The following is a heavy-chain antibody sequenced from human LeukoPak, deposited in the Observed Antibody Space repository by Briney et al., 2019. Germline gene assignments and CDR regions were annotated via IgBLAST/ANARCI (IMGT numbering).Heavy chain of an antibody. D-gene: IGHD5-12*01. J-gene: IGHJ4*02. CDR2: ISGSGGST. V-gene: IGHV3-23*01. CDR1: GFTFSSYA. CDR3: ARGVATGDRDFDY. Sequence: QAGGSLRLSCAASGFTFSSYAMSWVRQAPGKGLEWVSGISGSGGSTYYADSVKGRFTISRDNAKNSLYLQMNSLRAEDTAVYYCARGVATGDRDFDYWGQGTLVTVSS.